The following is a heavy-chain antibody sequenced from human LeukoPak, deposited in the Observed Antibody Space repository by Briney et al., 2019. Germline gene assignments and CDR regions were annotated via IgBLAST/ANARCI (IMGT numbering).Heavy chain of an antibody. V-gene: IGHV3-30*02. CDR3: AKKSSYSSSWLDY. CDR2: IRYDGSNK. Sequence: GGSLRLSCAASGFTFSSYGMHWVRQAPGKGLEWVAFIRYDGSNKYYADSVKGRFTISRDNSKNTLYLQMNSLRAGDTAVYYCAKKSSYSSSWLDYWGQGTLVTVS. CDR1: GFTFSSYG. J-gene: IGHJ4*02. D-gene: IGHD6-13*01.